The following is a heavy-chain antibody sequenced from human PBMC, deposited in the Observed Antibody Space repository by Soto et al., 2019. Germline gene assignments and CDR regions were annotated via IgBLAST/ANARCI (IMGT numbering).Heavy chain of an antibody. CDR2: IYHSGST. D-gene: IGHD2-2*01. CDR3: ARGPVVPAAPPSYYYYGMDV. CDR1: GCSIRSSNW. V-gene: IGHV4-4*02. J-gene: IGHJ6*02. Sequence: XETLSLTCADAGCSIRSSNWWSWVRQPPVKGLEWIGEIYHSGSTNYNPSLKSRVTISVDTSKNQFSLKLSSVTAADTAVYYCARGPVVPAAPPSYYYYGMDVWGQGTTVTVSS.